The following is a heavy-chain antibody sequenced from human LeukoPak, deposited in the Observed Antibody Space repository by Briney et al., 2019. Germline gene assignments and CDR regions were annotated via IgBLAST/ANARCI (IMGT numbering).Heavy chain of an antibody. CDR1: GFTFSSYG. Sequence: AGGSLRLSCAASGFTFSSYGMHWVRQAPGKGLEWVAFVQRDGSYEKYADSVKGRFTISRDNSKNTLYLQMNSLRVEDTAVYYCATEAERPGHSSGLGFDYWGQGTLVTVSS. CDR3: ATEAERPGHSSGLGFDY. D-gene: IGHD6-19*01. CDR2: VQRDGSYE. J-gene: IGHJ4*02. V-gene: IGHV3-30*02.